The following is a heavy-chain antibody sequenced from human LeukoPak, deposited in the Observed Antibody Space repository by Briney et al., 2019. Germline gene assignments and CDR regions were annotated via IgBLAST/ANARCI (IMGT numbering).Heavy chain of an antibody. Sequence: ASETLSLTCTVSGGSISSGGYYWSWIRQHPGKGLEWIGYIYYSGSTYYNPSLKSRVTISVDTSKNQFSLKLSSVTAADTAVYYCARSKRRALGSDYYGSGSHGSRRTRNNWFDPWGQGTLVTVSS. D-gene: IGHD3-10*01. J-gene: IGHJ5*02. V-gene: IGHV4-31*03. CDR3: ARSKRRALGSDYYGSGSHGSRRTRNNWFDP. CDR2: IYYSGST. CDR1: GGSISSGGYY.